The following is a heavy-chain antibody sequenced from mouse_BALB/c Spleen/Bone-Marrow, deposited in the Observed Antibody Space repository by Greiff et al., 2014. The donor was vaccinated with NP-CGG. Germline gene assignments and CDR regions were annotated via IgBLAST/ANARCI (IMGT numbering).Heavy chain of an antibody. CDR3: AHDGLLPGMDY. J-gene: IGHJ4*01. D-gene: IGHD2-3*01. Sequence: VQLQQSGAELVKPGASVKLSCRASGYTFTSYDINWVRQRPEQGLEWIGWIFPGDNSTKYNEKFKGKATLTIDKSSSTAYMQLSRLTSEDSAVYFCAHDGLLPGMDYWGQGTSVTVSS. CDR1: GYTFTSYD. V-gene: IGHV1-85*01. CDR2: IFPGDNST.